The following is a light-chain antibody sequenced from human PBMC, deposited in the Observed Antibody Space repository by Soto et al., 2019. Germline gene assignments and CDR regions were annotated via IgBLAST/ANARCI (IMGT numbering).Light chain of an antibody. CDR1: QSVNSNY. CDR2: GAS. Sequence: ETVLMQSPGTLSLSPGERATLSCRASQSVNSNYLAWSQQKPGQAPRLLIYGASSRATGIPDRFSDSGSGTDFTLTISRLEPEDFAVYYCQQFGSSPFGQGTRLEIK. CDR3: QQFGSSP. V-gene: IGKV3-20*01. J-gene: IGKJ5*01.